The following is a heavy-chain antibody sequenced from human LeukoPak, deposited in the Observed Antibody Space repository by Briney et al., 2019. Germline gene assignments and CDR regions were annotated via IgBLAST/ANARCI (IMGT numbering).Heavy chain of an antibody. CDR1: GGSFSGYY. CDR3: ARGKSNRGTYNWFDP. CDR2: INHSGST. Sequence: SETLSLTCAVYGGSFSGYYWSWIRQPPGKGLEWIGEINHSGSTNYNPSLKSRVTISVDTSKNQFSLKLSSVTAADTAVYYRARGKSNRGTYNWFDPWGQGTLVTVSS. V-gene: IGHV4-34*01. D-gene: IGHD1-14*01. J-gene: IGHJ5*02.